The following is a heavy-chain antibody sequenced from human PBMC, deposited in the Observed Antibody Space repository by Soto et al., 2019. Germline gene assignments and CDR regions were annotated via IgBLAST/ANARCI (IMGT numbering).Heavy chain of an antibody. CDR3: ARYFDWPSGFDI. D-gene: IGHD3-9*01. Sequence: SETLSLTCTVSGGSTSSGGFYWSWIRQHPGKDLEWIGYIYYSGTTHYNPSLKSRVSISVDTSRNQFSLKLSSVTAADTAIYYCARYFDWPSGFDIRGQGTMVTVSS. CDR2: IYYSGTT. J-gene: IGHJ3*02. V-gene: IGHV4-31*03. CDR1: GGSTSSGGFY.